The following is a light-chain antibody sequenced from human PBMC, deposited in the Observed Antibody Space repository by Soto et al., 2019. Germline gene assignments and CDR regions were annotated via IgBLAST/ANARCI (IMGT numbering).Light chain of an antibody. Sequence: SALTQPASVSGSPGQSITISCTGTSSDVGGYIYVSWYQQHPGKAPKLMIYEVSNRPSGVSNRFSGSKSGNTASLTISGLQAEDEADYYCSSYTSSSTLYVFGTGTKVTVL. CDR2: EVS. CDR3: SSYTSSSTLYV. CDR1: SSDVGGYIY. V-gene: IGLV2-14*01. J-gene: IGLJ1*01.